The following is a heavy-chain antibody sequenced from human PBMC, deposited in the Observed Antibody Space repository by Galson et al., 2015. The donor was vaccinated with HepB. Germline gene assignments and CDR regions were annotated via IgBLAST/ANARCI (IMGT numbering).Heavy chain of an antibody. CDR1: GFTFSDYY. CDR2: ISSSSSYT. V-gene: IGHV3-11*03. J-gene: IGHJ5*02. Sequence: SLRLSCAASGFTFSDYYMSWIRQAPGRGLEWVSYISSSSSYTNYADSVKGRFTISRDNAKNSLYLQMNSLRAEDTAVYYCARYSGYDSNWFDPWGQGTLVTVSS. D-gene: IGHD5-12*01. CDR3: ARYSGYDSNWFDP.